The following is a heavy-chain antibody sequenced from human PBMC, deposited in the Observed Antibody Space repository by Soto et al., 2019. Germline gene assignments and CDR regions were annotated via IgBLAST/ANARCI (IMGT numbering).Heavy chain of an antibody. CDR3: ASKALMTTVANDAFDI. J-gene: IGHJ3*02. CDR1: GGTFSSYT. Sequence: SVKVSCKASGGTFSSYTISWVRQAPGQGLEWMGRIIPILGISNYAQKFQGRVTITADKSTSTAYMELSSLRSEDTAVYYCASKALMTTVANDAFDIWGQGTMVTVSS. D-gene: IGHD4-17*01. V-gene: IGHV1-69*02. CDR2: IIPILGIS.